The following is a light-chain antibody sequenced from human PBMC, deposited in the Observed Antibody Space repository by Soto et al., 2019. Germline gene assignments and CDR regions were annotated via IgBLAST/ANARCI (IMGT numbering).Light chain of an antibody. J-gene: IGLJ2*01. CDR3: AAWDDSLNGHVV. CDR2: GNN. CDR1: SSNIGRNT. V-gene: IGLV1-44*01. Sequence: QSALTQPPSASGTPGQRVTISCSGSSSNIGRNTVNWYQQFPGTAPKVLIYGNNQRPSGVPDRFSGSKSGTSASLAISGLQSEDEADYYCAAWDDSLNGHVVFGGGTKVTVL.